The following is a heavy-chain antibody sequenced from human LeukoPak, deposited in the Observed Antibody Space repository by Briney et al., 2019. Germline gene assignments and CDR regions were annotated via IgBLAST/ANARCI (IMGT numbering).Heavy chain of an antibody. V-gene: IGHV3-23*01. CDR2: ISGSGGST. CDR1: GITFSSYA. Sequence: GGSLGLSCATSGITFSSYAMSWVRQAPGKGLEWVSAISGSGGSTYYADSVKGRFTISRDNSKNTLYLQMNSLRAEDTAVYYCAKESSGGNYYYYGMDVWGQGTTVTVSS. D-gene: IGHD6-19*01. CDR3: AKESSGGNYYYYGMDV. J-gene: IGHJ6*02.